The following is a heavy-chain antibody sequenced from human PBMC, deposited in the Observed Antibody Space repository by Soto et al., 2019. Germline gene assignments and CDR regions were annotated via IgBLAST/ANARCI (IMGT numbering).Heavy chain of an antibody. CDR2: IYYSGST. V-gene: IGHV4-31*03. D-gene: IGHD2-15*01. J-gene: IGHJ6*02. CDR3: ARDWVVAAKYYYGMDV. Sequence: QVQLQESGPGLVKPSQTLSLTCTVSGGSISSGGYYWSWIRQHPGKGLEWIGYIYYSGSTYYNPSLKNRVTISVNTSKNQFSLKLSSVTAADTAVYYCARDWVVAAKYYYGMDVWGQGTTVTVSS. CDR1: GGSISSGGYY.